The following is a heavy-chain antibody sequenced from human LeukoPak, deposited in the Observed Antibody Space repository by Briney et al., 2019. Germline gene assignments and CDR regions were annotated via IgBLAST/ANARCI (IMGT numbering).Heavy chain of an antibody. CDR1: GYTFTGYY. V-gene: IGHV1-2*02. J-gene: IGHJ3*02. D-gene: IGHD3-3*01. Sequence: ASVKVSCKASGYTFTGYYMHWVRQAPGQGLEWMGWINPNSGGTNYAQKFQGRVTMTRDTSISTAYMELSRLRSDDTAVYYCARRSIFGVLNPFDIWGQGTMVTVSS. CDR3: ARRSIFGVLNPFDI. CDR2: INPNSGGT.